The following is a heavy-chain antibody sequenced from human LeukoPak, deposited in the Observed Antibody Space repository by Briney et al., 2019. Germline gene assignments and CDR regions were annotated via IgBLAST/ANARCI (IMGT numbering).Heavy chain of an antibody. D-gene: IGHD3-22*01. CDR3: AKYFTMIERGLRDAFDI. J-gene: IGHJ3*02. CDR1: GFTFSSYW. Sequence: HPGGSLRLSCAASGFTFSSYWMSWVRQAPEKGLEWVSAISGSGGSTYYADSVKGRFTISRDNSKNTLYLQMNSLRAEDTAVYYCAKYFTMIERGLRDAFDIWGQGTMVTVSS. CDR2: ISGSGGST. V-gene: IGHV3-23*01.